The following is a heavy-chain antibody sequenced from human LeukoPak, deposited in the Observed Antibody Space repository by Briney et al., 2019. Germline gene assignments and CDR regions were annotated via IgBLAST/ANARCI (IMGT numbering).Heavy chain of an antibody. V-gene: IGHV4-59*01. CDR1: GGSISTYY. Sequence: STTLTLTCSVSGGSISTYYWNWIRQTPGKGLEWIGHISNGGTDYNPSLKSRVTISVDTSKNQFSLKLTSVTAADTAVYYCARDKAHSYGRYFDPWGQGALVIVSS. J-gene: IGHJ5*02. D-gene: IGHD5-18*01. CDR2: ISNGGT. CDR3: ARDKAHSYGRYFDP.